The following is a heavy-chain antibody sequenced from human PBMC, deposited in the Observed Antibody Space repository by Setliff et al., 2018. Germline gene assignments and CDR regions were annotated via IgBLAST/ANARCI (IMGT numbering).Heavy chain of an antibody. CDR1: GFTFSAYA. D-gene: IGHD6-6*01. Sequence: GGSLRLSCAASGFTFSAYALHWVRQAPGKGLEWVAVTSYDGINKYYADSVKGRFTISRDNSKNTLYLQMNSLRVEDTALYYCAKSSGSSSSTNLEYLGPGTLVTVSS. J-gene: IGHJ4*02. V-gene: IGHV3-30*07. CDR2: TSYDGINK. CDR3: AKSSGSSSSTNLEY.